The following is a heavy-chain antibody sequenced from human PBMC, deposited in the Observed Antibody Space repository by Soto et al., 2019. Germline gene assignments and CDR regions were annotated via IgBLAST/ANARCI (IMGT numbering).Heavy chain of an antibody. J-gene: IGHJ3*01. Sequence: ASVKVSCKVSGYTLTELSMHWVRQAPGKGLEWMGGFDPEDGETIYAQKFQGRVTMTEDTSTDTAYMELSSLRSEDTAVYYCAAGIAADDNDAFDLWGQGTMVTVSS. CDR1: GYTLTELS. CDR2: FDPEDGET. V-gene: IGHV1-24*01. CDR3: AAGIAADDNDAFDL. D-gene: IGHD6-13*01.